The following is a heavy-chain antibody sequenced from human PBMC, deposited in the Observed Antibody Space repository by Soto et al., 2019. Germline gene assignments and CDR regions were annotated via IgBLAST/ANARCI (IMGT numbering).Heavy chain of an antibody. J-gene: IGHJ3*02. CDR1: GFTFSNAW. CDR2: IKSKTDGGTT. Sequence: GGSLRLSCAASGFTFSNAWMSWVRQAPGKGLEWVGRIKSKTDGGTTDYAAPVKGRFTISRDDSKNTLYLQMNSLKTEDTAVYYCTTHRPYRGRGAFDIWGQGTMVTVSS. CDR3: TTHRPYRGRGAFDI. V-gene: IGHV3-15*01. D-gene: IGHD1-26*01.